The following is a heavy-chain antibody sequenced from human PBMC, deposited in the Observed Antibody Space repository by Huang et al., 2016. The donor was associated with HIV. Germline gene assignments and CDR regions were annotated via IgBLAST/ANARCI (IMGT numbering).Heavy chain of an antibody. V-gene: IGHV1-8*01. CDR2: MNPKSGKV. CDR1: GYTFTNYD. Sequence: QIQLAQSGAEVKKPGASVKVSCKASGYTFTNYDINWVRQASGQGREWMGGMNPKSGKVGYTKKFQGRVAILRNSSINTSYLEVTSLTSEDTAVYYCARGFGINYNHEAFDVWGQGTMVTVSS. J-gene: IGHJ3*01. CDR3: ARGFGINYNHEAFDV. D-gene: IGHD3-10*01.